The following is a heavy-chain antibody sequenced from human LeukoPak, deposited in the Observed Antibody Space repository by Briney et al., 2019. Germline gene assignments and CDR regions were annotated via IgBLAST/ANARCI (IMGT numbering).Heavy chain of an antibody. J-gene: IGHJ5*02. V-gene: IGHV1-69*01. CDR2: IIPIFGTA. CDR1: GGTFSSYA. CDR3: ARVEYSSSLGWFDP. D-gene: IGHD6-6*01. Sequence: SVKVSCKASGGTFSSYAISWVRQAPGQGLEWMGGIIPIFGTASYAQKFQGRVTITADESTSTAYMELSSLRSEDTAVYYCARVEYSSSLGWFDPWGQGTLVTVSS.